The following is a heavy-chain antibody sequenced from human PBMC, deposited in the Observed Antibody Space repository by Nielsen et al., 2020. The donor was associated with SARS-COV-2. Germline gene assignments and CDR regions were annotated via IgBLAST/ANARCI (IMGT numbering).Heavy chain of an antibody. D-gene: IGHD4-17*01. CDR2: IDAADVT. V-gene: IGHV3-13*01. CDR3: ARGTPYGDFPYWYFDL. Sequence: GESLKISCEASGFTFNSYDMHWVRRATGKGLEWVSSIDAADVTYYPGSVKGRFTISRENAKNSLYLQMNSLRAGDTAVYYCARGTPYGDFPYWYFDLWGRGTLVTVSS. CDR1: GFTFNSYD. J-gene: IGHJ2*01.